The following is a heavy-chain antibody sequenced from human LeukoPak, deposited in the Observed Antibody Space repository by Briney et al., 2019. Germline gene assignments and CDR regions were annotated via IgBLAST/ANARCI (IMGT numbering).Heavy chain of an antibody. J-gene: IGHJ3*02. D-gene: IGHD7-27*01. CDR2: LYHSAST. V-gene: IGHV4-38-2*01. CDR1: GHSITSGYN. CDR3: ARLQRGIGAFDI. Sequence: SERLSLTCVVYGHSITSGYNGGCIRQPPGKGLEWIGSLYHSASTYYKPSLKSRVAISVDTSKKQFSLKRSSVTAADTAVYYCARLQRGIGAFDIWGQGTMVTVSS.